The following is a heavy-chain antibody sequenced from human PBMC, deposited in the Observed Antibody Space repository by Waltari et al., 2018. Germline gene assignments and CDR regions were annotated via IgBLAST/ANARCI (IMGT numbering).Heavy chain of an antibody. D-gene: IGHD3-10*01. CDR1: GFILSHFG. J-gene: IGHJ5*02. CDR2: ASFDGSTT. V-gene: IGHV3-30*18. Sequence: QVQLVESGGGVVQPGMSLRLSCAAAGFILSHFGMHWVRQAPGKGLEWVALASFDGSTTYYADSVRGRFTISRDNSKNTLYLDINTLRVDDTAIYYCAKDAFGNTYLDHWGQGTLVTVSS. CDR3: AKDAFGNTYLDH.